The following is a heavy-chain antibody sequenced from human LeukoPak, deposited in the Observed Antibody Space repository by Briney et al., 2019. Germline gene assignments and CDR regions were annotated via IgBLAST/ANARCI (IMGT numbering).Heavy chain of an antibody. V-gene: IGHV4-4*07. J-gene: IGHJ4*02. CDR1: GGSISSYY. CDR2: IYTSGST. Sequence: SETLSLTCTVSGGSISSYYWSWIRQPAGERLEWIGRIYTSGSTNYNPSLKTRVTMSVDTSKNQFSLKLSSVTAADTAVYYCASNTYCSGGSCNRIWGQGTLVTVSS. CDR3: ASNTYCSGGSCNRI. D-gene: IGHD2-15*01.